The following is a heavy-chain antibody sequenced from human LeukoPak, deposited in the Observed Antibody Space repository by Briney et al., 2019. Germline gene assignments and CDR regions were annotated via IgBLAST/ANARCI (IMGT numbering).Heavy chain of an antibody. CDR2: ISGGGVTT. CDR1: GFTFSSYA. J-gene: IGHJ4*02. V-gene: IGHV3-23*01. Sequence: GGSLRLSCAASGFTFSSYAMTWVRQAPGEGLEWVSAISGGGVTTYYADSVKGRFTISRDNSQNTLFLQMNSLRAEDTAIYYCAKEGRLGYCSGGTCPRDYWGQGTLVTVSS. D-gene: IGHD2-15*01. CDR3: AKEGRLGYCSGGTCPRDY.